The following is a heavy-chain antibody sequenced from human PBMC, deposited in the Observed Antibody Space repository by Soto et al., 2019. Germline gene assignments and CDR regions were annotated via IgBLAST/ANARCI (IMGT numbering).Heavy chain of an antibody. J-gene: IGHJ6*02. CDR2: IRGGGNT. CDR1: GFTVSTDW. V-gene: IGHV3-66*01. CDR3: VRENYYYGMDV. Sequence: EVQLVESGGGLVQPGGSLRLSCAASGFTVSTDWMYWVRQAPGKGLEWVSVIRGGGNTFYADCVEGRFTISRYNSKNTVYLQMNGLRVEDTAMYYCVRENYYYGMDVRGQGTTVTVSS.